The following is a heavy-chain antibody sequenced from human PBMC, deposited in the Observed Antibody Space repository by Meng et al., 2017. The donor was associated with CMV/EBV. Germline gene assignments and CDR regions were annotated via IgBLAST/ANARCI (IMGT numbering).Heavy chain of an antibody. CDR1: GFTFSSSA. V-gene: IGHV3-30*02. J-gene: IGHJ4*02. Sequence: QVLLVESGGGVVQPGGSLRLSWAASGFTFSSSAMHWVRQPPGKGLEWVSFIAHDGSAKTYTDSVKGRFTISRDDSENTVYLEMNSLRVEDTAVYYCAKDLYYSFDYWGQGTLVTVSS. D-gene: IGHD2-8*01. CDR3: AKDLYYSFDY. CDR2: IAHDGSAK.